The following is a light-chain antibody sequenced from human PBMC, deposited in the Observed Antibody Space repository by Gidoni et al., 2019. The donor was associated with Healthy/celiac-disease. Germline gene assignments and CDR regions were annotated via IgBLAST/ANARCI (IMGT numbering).Light chain of an antibody. V-gene: IGKV3-11*01. CDR1: QSVRSY. J-gene: IGKJ4*01. CDR2: DAS. Sequence: EIVLPQSPATLFLSPGERATLSCRASQSVRSYLAWYQQKPGQAPRLLIYDASNRATGITARFSGSGSGTDFTLTISILEPEDFAVYYCQQRSNWLTFGGGTKVEIK. CDR3: QQRSNWLT.